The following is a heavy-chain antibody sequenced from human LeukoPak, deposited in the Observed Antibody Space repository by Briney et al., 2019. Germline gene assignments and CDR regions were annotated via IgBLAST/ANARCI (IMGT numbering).Heavy chain of an antibody. D-gene: IGHD4-17*01. J-gene: IGHJ3*02. Sequence: ASETLSLTCTVSGGSISSYYWSWIRQPPGKGLEWIGYIYYSGSTNYNPSLKSRVTISVDTSKNQFSLKLSSVTAADTAVYYCASVTTDKDAFDIWGQGTMVTVSS. V-gene: IGHV4-59*01. CDR3: ASVTTDKDAFDI. CDR2: IYYSGST. CDR1: GGSISSYY.